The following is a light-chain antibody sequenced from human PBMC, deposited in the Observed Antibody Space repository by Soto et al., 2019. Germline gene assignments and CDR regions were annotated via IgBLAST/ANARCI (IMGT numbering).Light chain of an antibody. CDR3: QQYYDYHRT. CDR2: AAS. Sequence: AIRMTQSPSSFSASPGDRVTVTCRASQGISTFLAWYQQRPGKAPKFLMHAASTLHTGVPSRFSGSGSGTNFTLTINGLQSEDFATYYCQQYYDYHRTFGQGNKVEI. V-gene: IGKV1-8*01. J-gene: IGKJ1*01. CDR1: QGISTF.